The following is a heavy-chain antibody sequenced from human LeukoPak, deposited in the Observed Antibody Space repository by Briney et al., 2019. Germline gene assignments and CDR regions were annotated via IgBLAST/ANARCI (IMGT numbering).Heavy chain of an antibody. J-gene: IGHJ6*02. CDR1: VCSISSYY. Sequence: PSETLSLTCTVPVCSISSYYWSWIRQPPGKGLEWVGYIYYTGSTNYNPSLKSRLTISVDTSKHQFSLKLNSVTAADTAVYYCVRQAGAAPGTNFYYYYGMDVWGQGTTVTVSS. CDR2: IYYTGST. V-gene: IGHV4-59*08. CDR3: VRQAGAAPGTNFYYYYGMDV. D-gene: IGHD6-13*01.